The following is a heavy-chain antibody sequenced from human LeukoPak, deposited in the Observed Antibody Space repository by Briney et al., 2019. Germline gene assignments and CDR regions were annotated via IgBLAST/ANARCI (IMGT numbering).Heavy chain of an antibody. CDR3: ARGPPPAKYYDYVWGSYRYLDY. D-gene: IGHD3-16*02. J-gene: IGHJ4*02. Sequence: GASVKVSCKASGYTFTSYYMHWVRQAPGQGLEWMGIINPSGGSTSYAQKFQGRVTMTRDMSTSTVYMELSSLRSEDTAVYYCARGPPPAKYYDYVWGSYRYLDYWGQGISVTVSS. CDR2: INPSGGST. V-gene: IGHV1-46*01. CDR1: GYTFTSYY.